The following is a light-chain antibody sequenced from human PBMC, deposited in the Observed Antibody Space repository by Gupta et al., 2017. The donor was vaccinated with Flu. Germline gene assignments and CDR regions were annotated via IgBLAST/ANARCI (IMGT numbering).Light chain of an antibody. CDR1: SSDVGGYNF. V-gene: IGLV2-14*01. CDR3: SSYTSSSTPYV. CDR2: EVS. J-gene: IGLJ1*01. Sequence: QSALHPPASVSGSPRPAITISCTGTSSDVGGYNFVSWYQQRPGKAPKLMIYEVSNRPPGVSSRFSGSKSRNTASLTISGLQADDEADYYCSSYTSSSTPYVFGTGTKVTVL.